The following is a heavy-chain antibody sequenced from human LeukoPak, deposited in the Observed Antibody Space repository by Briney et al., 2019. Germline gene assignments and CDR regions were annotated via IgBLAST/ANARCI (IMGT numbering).Heavy chain of an antibody. Sequence: KSSETLSLTCTVSGGSISSYYWSWIRQPPGKGLEWIGYIYYSGSTNYNPSLKSRVTISVDTSKNQFSLKLSSVTAADTAVYYCARGGYSGPLDYWGQGTLVTVSS. J-gene: IGHJ4*02. D-gene: IGHD5-12*01. CDR1: GGSISSYY. V-gene: IGHV4-59*08. CDR2: IYYSGST. CDR3: ARGGYSGPLDY.